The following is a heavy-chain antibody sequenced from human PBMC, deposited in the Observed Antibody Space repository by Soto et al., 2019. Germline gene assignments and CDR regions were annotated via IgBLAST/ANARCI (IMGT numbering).Heavy chain of an antibody. V-gene: IGHV3-7*01. J-gene: IGHJ4*02. D-gene: IGHD5-18*01. CDR1: GFTFGSYW. CDR2: IKQDGSEK. Sequence: GGSLRLSCAASGFTFGSYWMSWVRQAPGKGLEWVANIKQDGSEKYYVDSVKGRFTISRDNAKNSLYLQMNSLRAEDTAVYYCARATSLGYSYGNGPSYWGQGTLVTVS. CDR3: ARATSLGYSYGNGPSY.